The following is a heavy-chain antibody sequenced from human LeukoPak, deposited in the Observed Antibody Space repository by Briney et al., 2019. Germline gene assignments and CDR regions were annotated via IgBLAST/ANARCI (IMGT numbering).Heavy chain of an antibody. CDR2: ISSSSSYI. J-gene: IGHJ4*02. CDR1: GFTFSSYS. V-gene: IGHV3-21*01. CDR3: AKDEAAAGVDFDY. D-gene: IGHD6-13*01. Sequence: GGSLRLSCAASGFTFSSYSMNWVRQAPGKGLEWVSSISSSSSYIYYADSVKGRFTISRDNSKNTLYLQMNSLRADDAAVYYCAKDEAAAGVDFDYWGQGTLVTVYS.